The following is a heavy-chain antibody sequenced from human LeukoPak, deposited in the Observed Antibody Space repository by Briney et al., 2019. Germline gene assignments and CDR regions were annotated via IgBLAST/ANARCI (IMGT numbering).Heavy chain of an antibody. V-gene: IGHV3-23*01. Sequence: GSLRLSCAASGFTFSSYAMSWVRQAPGKGLEWVSAISGSGGSTYYADSVKGRFTISRDNSKNTLYLQMNSLRAEDTAVYYCAKDSPWYDSSTYYYFDYWGQGTLVTVSS. D-gene: IGHD3-22*01. CDR2: ISGSGGST. J-gene: IGHJ4*02. CDR1: GFTFSSYA. CDR3: AKDSPWYDSSTYYYFDY.